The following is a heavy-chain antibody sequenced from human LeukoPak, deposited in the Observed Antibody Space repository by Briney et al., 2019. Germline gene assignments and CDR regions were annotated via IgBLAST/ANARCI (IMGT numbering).Heavy chain of an antibody. Sequence: ASVKVSCKASGYTFTSYDINWVRQATGQGLEWMGWINPNSGDTNYAQKFQGRVTMTRDTSVSTVYIELRRLKSDDTGVYYCARGRYYDGSGSFTDYWGQGTLVTVSS. CDR3: ARGRYYDGSGSFTDY. CDR2: INPNSGDT. CDR1: GYTFTSYD. V-gene: IGHV1-2*02. D-gene: IGHD3-22*01. J-gene: IGHJ4*02.